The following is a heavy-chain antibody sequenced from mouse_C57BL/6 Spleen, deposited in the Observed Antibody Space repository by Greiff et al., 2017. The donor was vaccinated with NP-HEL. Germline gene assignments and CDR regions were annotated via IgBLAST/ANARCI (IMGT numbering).Heavy chain of an antibody. Sequence: EVKLVESGGDLVKPGGSLKLSCAASGFTFSSYGMSWVRQTPDKRLEWVATISSGGSYTYYPDSVKGRFTISRDNAKNTLYLQMSSLKSADTAMYYCARRESGNRWYFDVWGTGTTVTVSS. CDR2: ISSGGSYT. CDR3: ARRESGNRWYFDV. D-gene: IGHD1-3*01. V-gene: IGHV5-6*02. J-gene: IGHJ1*03. CDR1: GFTFSSYG.